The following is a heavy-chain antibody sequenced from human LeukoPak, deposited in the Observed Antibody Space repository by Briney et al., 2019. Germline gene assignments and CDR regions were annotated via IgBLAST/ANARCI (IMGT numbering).Heavy chain of an antibody. CDR2: ISGDGGST. Sequence: PGGSLRLSCAASGFTFSSYSMNWVRQAPGKGLEWVSLISGDGGSTYYADSVKGRFTISRDNSKNSLYLQMNSLRTEDTALYYCAKDIPVGYCSGGSCYYYYYGMDVWGQGTTVTVSS. J-gene: IGHJ6*02. CDR3: AKDIPVGYCSGGSCYYYYYGMDV. CDR1: GFTFSSYS. D-gene: IGHD2-15*01. V-gene: IGHV3-43*02.